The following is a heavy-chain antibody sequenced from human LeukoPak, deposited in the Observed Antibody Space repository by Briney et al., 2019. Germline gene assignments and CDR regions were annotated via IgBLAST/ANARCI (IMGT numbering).Heavy chain of an antibody. CDR2: IYSGGST. CDR3: AKEFRQYYYDSSGYLFDY. V-gene: IGHV3-53*01. D-gene: IGHD3-22*01. CDR1: GFTVRSNY. Sequence: PGGSLRLSFAASGFTVRSNYMSWVRQAPGKGLEWVSIIYSGGSTYYADSVKGRFTISRDNSKNTLYLQMNSLRAEDTAVYYCAKEFRQYYYDSSGYLFDYWGQGTLVTVSS. J-gene: IGHJ4*02.